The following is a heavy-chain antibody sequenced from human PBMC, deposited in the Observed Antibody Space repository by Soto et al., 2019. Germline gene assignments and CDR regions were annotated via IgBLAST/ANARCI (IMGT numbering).Heavy chain of an antibody. CDR1: GGSISSGGYY. J-gene: IGHJ4*02. Sequence: QVQLQESGPGLVKPSQTLSLTCTVSGGSISSGGYYWSWIRQHPGKGLEWIGYIYYSGSTYYNPSLKRRRTLSVATSQHQFSLKLSSVTAADTAVYYCARDRVGDLGDFAYWGQGTLVTVSS. CDR2: IYYSGST. CDR3: ARDRVGDLGDFAY. V-gene: IGHV4-31*03. D-gene: IGHD3-16*01.